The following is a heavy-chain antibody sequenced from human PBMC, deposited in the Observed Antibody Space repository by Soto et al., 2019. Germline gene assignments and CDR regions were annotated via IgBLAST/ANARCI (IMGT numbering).Heavy chain of an antibody. J-gene: IGHJ6*03. Sequence: SETLSLTCTVSGGSISSYYWSWIRQPPGKGLEWIGYIYYSGSTNYNPSLKSRVTISVDTSKNQFSLKLSSVTAADTAVYYCARVSDLWFGELLSQRWYYMDVWGKGTTVTVSS. D-gene: IGHD3-10*01. CDR1: GGSISSYY. CDR3: ARVSDLWFGELLSQRWYYMDV. V-gene: IGHV4-59*01. CDR2: IYYSGST.